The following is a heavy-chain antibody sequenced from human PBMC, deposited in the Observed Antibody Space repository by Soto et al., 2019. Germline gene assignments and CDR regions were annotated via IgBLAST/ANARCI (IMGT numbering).Heavy chain of an antibody. CDR1: GGSFSGYY. D-gene: IGHD2-2*01. CDR2: INHSGST. Sequence: QVQLQQWGAGLLKPSETLSLTCAVYGGSFSGYYWSWIRQPPGKGLEWIGEINHSGSTNYNPSLKSRVTISGDTSKNQFSLKLSSVTAADTAVYYCARGGLAFIVVVPAATKETRFDPWGQGTLVTVSS. CDR3: ARGGLAFIVVVPAATKETRFDP. J-gene: IGHJ5*02. V-gene: IGHV4-34*01.